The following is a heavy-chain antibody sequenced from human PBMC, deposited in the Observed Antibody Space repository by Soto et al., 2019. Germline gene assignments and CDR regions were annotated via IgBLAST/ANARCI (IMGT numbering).Heavy chain of an antibody. D-gene: IGHD3-3*01. CDR3: ARSTRFLEWLSGFDY. CDR1: GYTFTSYA. V-gene: IGHV1-3*01. CDR2: INAGNGNT. Sequence: ASVKVSCKASGYTFTSYAMHWVRQAPGQRLEWMGWINAGNGNTKYSQKFQGRVTITRDTSASTAYMELSSLRSEDTAVYYCARSTRFLEWLSGFDYWGQGTLVTVSS. J-gene: IGHJ4*02.